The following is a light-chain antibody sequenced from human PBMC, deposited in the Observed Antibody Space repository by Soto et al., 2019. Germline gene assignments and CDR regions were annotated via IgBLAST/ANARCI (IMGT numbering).Light chain of an antibody. CDR2: EGS. J-gene: IGLJ1*01. CDR1: SSDVGRYNI. V-gene: IGLV2-23*01. Sequence: QSVLTQPASVSGSPGQSITISGTGPSSDVGRYNIVSWYQQHTGKAPKLMIYEGSKRPSVVSNRFSGSKSGNTASLTISGLQAEDEADYYCCSYAGSSTYVFGTGTKVTVL. CDR3: CSYAGSSTYV.